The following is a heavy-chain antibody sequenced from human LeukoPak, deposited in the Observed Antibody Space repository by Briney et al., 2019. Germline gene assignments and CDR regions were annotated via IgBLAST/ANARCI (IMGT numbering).Heavy chain of an antibody. V-gene: IGHV3-66*03. CDR3: AKDDFDWLLTPYAFDI. CDR1: GFSVSSNY. D-gene: IGHD3-9*01. CDR2: IYNSGTT. J-gene: IGHJ3*02. Sequence: PGGSLRLSCAASGFSVSSNYMSWVRQAPGKGLEWVSVIYNSGTTKYADSVKGRFTISRDNSKNTLYLQMNSLRAEDTAVYYCAKDDFDWLLTPYAFDIWGQGTMVTVSS.